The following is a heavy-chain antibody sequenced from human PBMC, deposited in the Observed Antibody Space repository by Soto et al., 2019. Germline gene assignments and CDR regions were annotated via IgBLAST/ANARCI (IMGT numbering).Heavy chain of an antibody. J-gene: IGHJ6*02. CDR1: GGTFSSYA. CDR3: AGSDDGSWSAVYGMDV. CDR2: IIPIFGTA. D-gene: IGHD6-13*01. V-gene: IGHV1-69*06. Sequence: QVQLVQSGAELKKPGSSVKVSCKASGGTFSSYAISWVRQAPGQGLEWMGGIIPIFGTANYAQKFQGRVTITADKSTSTAYMEQSSLRSEDKAVDYCAGSDDGSWSAVYGMDVWGQGTTVTVSS.